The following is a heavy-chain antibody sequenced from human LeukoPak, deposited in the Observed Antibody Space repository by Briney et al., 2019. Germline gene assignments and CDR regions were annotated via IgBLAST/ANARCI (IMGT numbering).Heavy chain of an antibody. Sequence: GGSLRLSCAASGFTFSRYAMSWVRQAPGKGLEWVSSISGSGGSTYYADSVKGRFTISRDNSKNTLYLQMNSLRAEDTAVYYCAKTPRSRYYYDSSGYPFDYWGQGTLVTVSS. CDR1: GFTFSRYA. V-gene: IGHV3-23*01. CDR2: ISGSGGST. CDR3: AKTPRSRYYYDSSGYPFDY. D-gene: IGHD3-22*01. J-gene: IGHJ4*02.